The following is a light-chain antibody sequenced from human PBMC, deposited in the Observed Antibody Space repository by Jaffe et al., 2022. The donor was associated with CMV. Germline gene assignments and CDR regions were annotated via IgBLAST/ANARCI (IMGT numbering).Light chain of an antibody. J-gene: IGLJ3*02. CDR2: ENN. V-gene: IGLV1-51*02. CDR3: GTWDSSLSAWV. CDR1: SSNVGNNY. Sequence: QSVLTQPPSVSAAPGQKVTISCSGSSSNVGNNYVSWYQQLPGTAPKLLIYENNKRPSGIPDRFSASKSGTSATLGTTGLQTGDEADYYCGTWDSSLSAWVFGGGTKLTVL.